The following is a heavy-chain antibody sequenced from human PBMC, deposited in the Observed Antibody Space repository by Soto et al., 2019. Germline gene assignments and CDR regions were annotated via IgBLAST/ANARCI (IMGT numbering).Heavy chain of an antibody. CDR3: ARMYSSGSGWFHP. D-gene: IGHD6-19*01. CDR2: FYSSGSI. CDR1: GYFIGAGGYY. J-gene: IGHJ5*02. Sequence: SETLSLTCFVSGYFIGAGGYYWSWIRHHPGKGLEWIGSFYSSGSIIYNPSLRSRVSISGDMSTNQFSMSLTSVTAAHTARYYCARMYSSGSGWFHPWGQGTLVTVS. V-gene: IGHV4-31*02.